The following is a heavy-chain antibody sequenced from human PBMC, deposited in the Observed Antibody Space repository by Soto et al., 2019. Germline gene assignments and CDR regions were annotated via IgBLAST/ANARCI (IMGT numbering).Heavy chain of an antibody. CDR1: GFTFSNAW. Sequence: EVQLVESGGGLVKPGGSLRLSCAASGFTFSNAWMNWVRQAPGKGLEWVGRIKSKTDGGTTDYAAPVKGRFTISRDDSNNTLYLQMNSLKTEDTAVYYCTTFGVVISGGMDVWGQGTTVTVSS. CDR2: IKSKTDGGTT. V-gene: IGHV3-15*07. D-gene: IGHD3-3*01. J-gene: IGHJ6*02. CDR3: TTFGVVISGGMDV.